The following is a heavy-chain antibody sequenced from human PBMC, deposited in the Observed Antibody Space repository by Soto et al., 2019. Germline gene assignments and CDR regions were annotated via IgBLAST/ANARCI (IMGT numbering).Heavy chain of an antibody. V-gene: IGHV1-18*01. CDR2: ISAYNGNT. CDR3: ARDHPLGVVVVAATGNWFDP. D-gene: IGHD2-15*01. Sequence: ASVKVSCKASGYTFTSYGISWVRQAPGQGLEWMGWISAYNGNTNYAQKLQGRVTMTTDTSTSTAYMELRSLRSDDTAVYYCARDHPLGVVVVAATGNWFDPWGQGTLVTVSS. J-gene: IGHJ5*02. CDR1: GYTFTSYG.